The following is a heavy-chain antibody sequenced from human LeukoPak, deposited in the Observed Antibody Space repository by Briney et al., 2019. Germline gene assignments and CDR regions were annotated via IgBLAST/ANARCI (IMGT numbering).Heavy chain of an antibody. V-gene: IGHV5-51*01. J-gene: IGHJ4*02. Sequence: RGESLKISCKGSGYSFTNYWIAWVRQMPGKGLEWMGIIYPDDSDTTYSPSFQDQVTISADKSISTAYLQWSSLKASDTAMYYCARRVRSGYSSSWYFDYWGQGTLLTVSS. CDR1: GYSFTNYW. CDR2: IYPDDSDT. D-gene: IGHD6-13*01. CDR3: ARRVRSGYSSSWYFDY.